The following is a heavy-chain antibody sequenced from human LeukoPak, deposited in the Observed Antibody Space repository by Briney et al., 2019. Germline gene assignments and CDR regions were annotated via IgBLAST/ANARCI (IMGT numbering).Heavy chain of an antibody. CDR1: GGSISSYY. Sequence: SETLSLTCTVSGGSISSYYWSWIRQPPGKGLEWIGYIYYSGSTNYNPSLKSRVTISVDTSKNQFSLKLSSVTAADTAVYYCARHKAVGSGWYFDYWGQGTLVTVSS. J-gene: IGHJ4*02. CDR2: IYYSGST. D-gene: IGHD6-19*01. CDR3: ARHKAVGSGWYFDY. V-gene: IGHV4-59*08.